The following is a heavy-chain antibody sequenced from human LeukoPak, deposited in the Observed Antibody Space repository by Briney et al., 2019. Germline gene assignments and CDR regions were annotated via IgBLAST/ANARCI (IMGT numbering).Heavy chain of an antibody. CDR1: GGSISSGSYY. CDR2: IYTSGST. J-gene: IGHJ4*02. D-gene: IGHD3-22*01. V-gene: IGHV4-61*02. CDR3: ARERGDSSFDY. Sequence: SETLSLTCTVSGGSISSGSYYWSWIRQPAGKGLEWIGRIYTSGSTNYNPSLKSRVTMSVDTSKNQFSLKLSSVTAADTAVYYCARERGDSSFDYWGQGTLVTVSS.